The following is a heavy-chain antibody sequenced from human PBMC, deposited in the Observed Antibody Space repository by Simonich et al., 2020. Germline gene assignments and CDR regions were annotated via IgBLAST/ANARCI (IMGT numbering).Heavy chain of an antibody. CDR1: GFTFSSYA. V-gene: IGHV3-30*07. CDR2: IAFDGSNK. J-gene: IGHJ3*02. CDR3: AREGAGNDAFDI. D-gene: IGHD1-26*01. Sequence: QVQLVESGGGVVQPGRSLRLSCAASGFTFSSYAMHWVRQAAGKGQDWVAVIAFDGSNKDYADSVKGRFTISRDNSKNTLYLQMNSLRAEDTAVYYCAREGAGNDAFDIWGQGTMVTVSS.